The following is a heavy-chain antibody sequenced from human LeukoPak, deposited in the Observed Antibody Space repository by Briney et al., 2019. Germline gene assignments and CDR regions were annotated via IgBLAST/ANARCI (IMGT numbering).Heavy chain of an antibody. J-gene: IGHJ4*02. CDR3: ARQPNYGDYVDFDY. CDR2: IKQDGSEK. Sequence: GGSLRLSCAASGFTFSSYWMSWVRQAPGKGLEWVANIKQDGSEKYYVDSVKGRLTISRDYAKNSLYLQMNSLRAEDTAVHYCARQPNYGDYVDFDYWGQGTLVTVSS. D-gene: IGHD4-17*01. V-gene: IGHV3-7*01. CDR1: GFTFSSYW.